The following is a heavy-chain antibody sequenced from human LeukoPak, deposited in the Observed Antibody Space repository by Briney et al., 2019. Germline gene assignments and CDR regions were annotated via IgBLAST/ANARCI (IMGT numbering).Heavy chain of an antibody. V-gene: IGHV3-74*01. CDR1: GFTFISYS. CDR3: TRDRYPTAREFDY. D-gene: IGHD1-1*01. J-gene: IGHJ4*02. Sequence: GGSLRLSCAASGFTFISYSVNWVRQAPGKGLVWVSRIDTDGSDRSYADSVKGRFTISRDNGKNTLYLQMNSLRGEDTAVYYCTRDRYPTAREFDYWGQGTLVTVSS. CDR2: IDTDGSDR.